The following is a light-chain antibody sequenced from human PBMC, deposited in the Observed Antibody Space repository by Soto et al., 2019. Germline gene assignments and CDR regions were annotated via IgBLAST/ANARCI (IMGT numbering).Light chain of an antibody. CDR3: CSDAGSSTSVV. V-gene: IGLV2-23*01. CDR1: SSDVGSYNL. J-gene: IGLJ2*01. CDR2: EGS. Sequence: QSALTQPASVSGSPGRSITISCTGTSSDVGSYNLVSWYQQHPGKAPKLMIYEGSKRPSGVSNRFSGSKSGNTASLTISGLQAEDEAAYYCCSDAGSSTSVVFGGGTKLTV.